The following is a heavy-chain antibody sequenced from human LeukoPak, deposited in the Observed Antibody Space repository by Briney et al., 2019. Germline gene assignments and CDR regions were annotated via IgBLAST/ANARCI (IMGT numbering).Heavy chain of an antibody. CDR1: GGTFSSYA. D-gene: IGHD3-22*01. CDR2: INPNSGGT. CDR3: ARHHSSGVEHYYYMDV. V-gene: IGHV1-2*02. J-gene: IGHJ6*03. Sequence: ASVKVSCKASGGTFSSYAISWVRQAPGQGLEWMGWINPNSGGTNYAQKFQGRVTMTRDTSISTAYMELSRLRSDDTAVYYCARHHSSGVEHYYYMDVWGKGTTATVSS.